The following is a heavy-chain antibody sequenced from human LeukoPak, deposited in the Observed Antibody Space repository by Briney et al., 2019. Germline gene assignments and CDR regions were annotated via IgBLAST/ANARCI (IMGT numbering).Heavy chain of an antibody. J-gene: IGHJ6*02. D-gene: IGHD3-22*01. CDR2: INPSGGST. CDR3: ARDGDYYDSSGYYGMDV. V-gene: IGHV1-46*01. CDR1: GYTFTSYY. Sequence: ASVKVSCKASGYTFTSYYMHWVRQAPGQGLEWMGIINPSGGSTSYAQKFQGRVTMTRDTSTSTVYMELSSLRAEDTAVYYCARDGDYYDSSGYYGMDVWGQGTTVTVSS.